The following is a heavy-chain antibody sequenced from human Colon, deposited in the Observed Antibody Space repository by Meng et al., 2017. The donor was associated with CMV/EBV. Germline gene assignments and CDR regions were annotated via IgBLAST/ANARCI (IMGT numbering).Heavy chain of an antibody. V-gene: IGHV3-9*01. J-gene: IGHJ4*02. CDR2: ISWNSVYI. D-gene: IGHD2/OR15-2a*01. CDR3: AKLSGTETFFDF. CDR1: GFIFDDYT. Sequence: GGSLRLSCASSGFIFDDYTMYWVRHAPGKGLEWVSRISWNSVYIAYADSVKGRFTISRDNEKDSLYLHMNNLGPEDTAFYYCAKLSGTETFFDFWGQGTLVTVSS.